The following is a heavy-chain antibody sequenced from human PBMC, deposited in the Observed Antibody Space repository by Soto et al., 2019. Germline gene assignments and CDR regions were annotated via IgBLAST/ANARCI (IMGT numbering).Heavy chain of an antibody. D-gene: IGHD6-13*01. CDR3: ARTSAAGKNYNGMDV. Sequence: GESLKISCKGSGYSFTSYWIGLVRQMPGKGLEWMGIIYPGDSDTRYSPSFQGQVTISADKSISTAYLQWSSLKASDTAMYYCARTSAAGKNYNGMDVWGQGTTVTVSS. CDR2: IYPGDSDT. V-gene: IGHV5-51*01. CDR1: GYSFTSYW. J-gene: IGHJ6*02.